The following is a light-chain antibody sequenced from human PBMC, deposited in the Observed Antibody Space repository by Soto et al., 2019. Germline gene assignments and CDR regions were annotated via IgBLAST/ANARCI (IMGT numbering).Light chain of an antibody. Sequence: EIVLTQSPGTLSLSPGERVTLSCRASQSVPGSSLAWYQQRPGQAPRLLIYGASNRVTGIPDRFSGSGSGTDFTLTISRLQPEDFAVYYCQQYGGSPGTFGQGTKVEIK. V-gene: IGKV3-20*01. CDR2: GAS. J-gene: IGKJ1*01. CDR3: QQYGGSPGT. CDR1: QSVPGSS.